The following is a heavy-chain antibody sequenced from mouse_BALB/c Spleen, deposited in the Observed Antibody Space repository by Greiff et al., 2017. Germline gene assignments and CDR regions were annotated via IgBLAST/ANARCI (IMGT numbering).Heavy chain of an antibody. D-gene: IGHD2-4*01. V-gene: IGHV5-6*01. CDR1: GFTFSSYG. Sequence: EVQGVESGGDLVKPGGSLKLSCAASGFTFSSYGMSWVRQTPDKRLEWVATISSGGSYTYYPDSVKGRFTISRDNAKNTLYLQMSSLKSEDTAMYYCARRGITDAMDYWGQGTSVTVSS. CDR3: ARRGITDAMDY. J-gene: IGHJ4*01. CDR2: ISSGGSYT.